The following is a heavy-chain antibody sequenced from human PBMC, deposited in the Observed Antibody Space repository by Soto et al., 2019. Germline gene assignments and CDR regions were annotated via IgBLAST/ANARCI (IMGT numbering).Heavy chain of an antibody. CDR3: ARQGKDGELGH. J-gene: IGHJ4*02. CDR1: GYSFTSYW. Sequence: EVQLVQSGAEVKKPGESLKISCEGSGYSFTSYWSAWVRQMPGKGLEWMGNIYPGDSESRYSPSFQGQVIISADKSINTAYLQWSSLKASDTALYYCARQGKDGELGHWGQGTQVTVSS. CDR2: IYPGDSES. V-gene: IGHV5-51*01. D-gene: IGHD1-26*01.